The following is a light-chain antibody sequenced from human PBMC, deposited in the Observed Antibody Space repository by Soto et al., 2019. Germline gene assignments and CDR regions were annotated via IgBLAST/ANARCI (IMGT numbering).Light chain of an antibody. Sequence: QSVLTHSSSASASLGSSVKLTCTLSSGHSSYIIAWHQQQPGKAPRYLMKLEGSGSYNKGSGVPDRFSGSSSGADRYLTISNLQFEDEADYYCETWDFNTRVFGGGTKLTVL. CDR3: ETWDFNTRV. J-gene: IGLJ3*02. CDR2: LEGSGSY. V-gene: IGLV4-60*02. CDR1: SGHSSYI.